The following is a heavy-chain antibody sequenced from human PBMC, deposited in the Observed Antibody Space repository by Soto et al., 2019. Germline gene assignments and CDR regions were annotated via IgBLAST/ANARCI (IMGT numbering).Heavy chain of an antibody. CDR1: GYSISSGYY. Sequence: SETLSLTCAVSGYSISSGYYWGWIRQPPGKGLEWIGSIYHSGGTYYNPSLKSRVTISVDTSKNQFSLKLSSVTAADTAVYYCARDLRGIAVAGPLFDYWGQGTLVTVSS. J-gene: IGHJ4*02. D-gene: IGHD6-19*01. CDR2: IYHSGGT. CDR3: ARDLRGIAVAGPLFDY. V-gene: IGHV4-38-2*02.